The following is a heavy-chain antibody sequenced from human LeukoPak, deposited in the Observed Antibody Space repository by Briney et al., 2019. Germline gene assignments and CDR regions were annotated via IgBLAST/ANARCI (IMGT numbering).Heavy chain of an antibody. V-gene: IGHV4-59*01. Sequence: SETLSLTCTVSGGSISSYYWSWIRQPPGKGLEWIGYIYYSGSTNYNPSLKSRVTISVDTSKNQFSLKLSSVTAADTAVYYCARDSAEVYGVVMGAVFDYWGQGTLVTVSS. D-gene: IGHD4-23*01. CDR2: IYYSGST. J-gene: IGHJ4*02. CDR1: GGSISSYY. CDR3: ARDSAEVYGVVMGAVFDY.